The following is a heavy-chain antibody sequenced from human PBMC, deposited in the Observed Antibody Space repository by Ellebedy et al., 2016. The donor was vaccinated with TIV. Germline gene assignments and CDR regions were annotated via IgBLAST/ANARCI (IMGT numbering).Heavy chain of an antibody. Sequence: PGGSLRLSCVESGLISDNFGMHWVRQATGKGLEWVSAIGTAGDTYYPGSVKGRFTISRENAKNSLYLQMNSLRAGDTAVYYCARRGYSYGYAFDIWGQGTMVTVSS. D-gene: IGHD5-18*01. CDR2: IGTAGDT. CDR1: GLISDNFG. J-gene: IGHJ3*02. V-gene: IGHV3-13*01. CDR3: ARRGYSYGYAFDI.